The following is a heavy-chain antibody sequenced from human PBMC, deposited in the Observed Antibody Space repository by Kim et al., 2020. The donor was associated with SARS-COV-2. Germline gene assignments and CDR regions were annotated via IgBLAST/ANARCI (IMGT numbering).Heavy chain of an antibody. CDR1: GGSFSGYY. D-gene: IGHD1-26*01. Sequence: SETLSLTCAVYGGSFSGYYWSWIRQPPGKGLEWIGEINHSGSTNYNPSLKSRVTISVDTSKNQFSLKLSSVTAADTAVYYCARFIVGATLPNYYYYGMDV. CDR2: INHSGST. CDR3: ARFIVGATLPNYYYYGMDV. V-gene: IGHV4-34*01. J-gene: IGHJ6*01.